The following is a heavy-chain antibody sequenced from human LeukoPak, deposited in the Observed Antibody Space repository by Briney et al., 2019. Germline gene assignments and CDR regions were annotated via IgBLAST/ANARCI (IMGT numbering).Heavy chain of an antibody. V-gene: IGHV3-43*02. J-gene: IGHJ3*02. CDR3: ARERDSFDI. CDR2: MRWNGVDI. Sequence: PGGSLRLSCAASGFTFDDYAMHWVRQTPGKGLERVSVMRWNGVDISYADSVKGRFIISRDSSKTSLFLQMNSLRTEDTALYYCARERDSFDIWGQGTMVTVST. CDR1: GFTFDDYA.